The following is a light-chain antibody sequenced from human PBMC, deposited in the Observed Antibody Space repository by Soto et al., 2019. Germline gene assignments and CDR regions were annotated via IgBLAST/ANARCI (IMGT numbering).Light chain of an antibody. V-gene: IGKV3-20*01. CDR3: QQYGRSPLT. Sequence: EIVLTQSPGTLSFSPGERATLSCRASQSVSSSYLAWYQQKPGQAPRLLIYGASSRATGIPDRFSGSGSGTLFTLTISRLEPEDFTVQYCQQYGRSPLTFGGGNKVEIK. CDR2: GAS. CDR1: QSVSSSY. J-gene: IGKJ4*01.